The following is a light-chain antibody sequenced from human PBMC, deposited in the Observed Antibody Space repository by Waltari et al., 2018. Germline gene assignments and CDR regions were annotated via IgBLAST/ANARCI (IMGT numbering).Light chain of an antibody. V-gene: IGLV5-45*01. J-gene: IGLJ3*02. CDR1: RCVNVGNYV. CDR3: MIWHSSSLV. CDR2: YKSDSDQ. Sequence: QAVLTQPPSLSASPGSSASLTCTLPRCVNVGNYVIHRYQQKPGSPPQYLLRYKSDSDQPQGSGGLSRFSGSKDASNNAGIVLISGLQSEDEADYYCMIWHSSSLVFGGGTKLTVL.